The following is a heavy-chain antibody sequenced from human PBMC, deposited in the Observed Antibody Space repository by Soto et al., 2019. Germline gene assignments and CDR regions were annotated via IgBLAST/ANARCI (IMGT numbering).Heavy chain of an antibody. J-gene: IGHJ6*02. V-gene: IGHV3-30*18. CDR2: ISYDGSNK. Sequence: QVQLVESGGGVVQPGRSLRLSCAASGFTFSSYGMHWVRQAPGKGLEWVAVISYDGSNKYYADSEKGRFTISRDNSKNTLYLQMNSLRAEDTAVYYCAKASTRYYYYGMDVWGQGTTVTVSS. CDR3: AKASTRYYYYGMDV. CDR1: GFTFSSYG.